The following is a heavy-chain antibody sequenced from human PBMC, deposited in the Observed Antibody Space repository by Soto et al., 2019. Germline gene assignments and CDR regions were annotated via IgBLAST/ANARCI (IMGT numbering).Heavy chain of an antibody. J-gene: IGHJ5*02. CDR2: FYSSGSI. D-gene: IGHD6-19*01. V-gene: IGHV4-31*03. CDR1: GYSITAGGYY. Sequence: LQESGPGLVKPSQTLSLTCFVSGYSITAGGYYWSWIRHHPGKGLEWIGSFYSSGSIIYNPSLMSRVSISGDTSSTQFSMSLTSVTAADTARYYCARMYSSGSGWFHPWGQGTLVTVSS. CDR3: ARMYSSGSGWFHP.